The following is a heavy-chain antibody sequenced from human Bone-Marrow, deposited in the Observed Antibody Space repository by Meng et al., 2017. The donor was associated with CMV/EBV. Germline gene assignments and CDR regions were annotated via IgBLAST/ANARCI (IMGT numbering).Heavy chain of an antibody. J-gene: IGHJ5*02. CDR1: GGPISGYY. CDR2: IYYSGST. V-gene: IGHV4-59*01. D-gene: IGHD5-12*01. Sequence: GSLRLSCTVSGGPISGYYWSWVRQPPGKGLEWIGYIYYSGSTNYNPSLKSRVTISVDTSKNQFSLKLTSVTAADTAVYYCASLWGSGYDYAFDPWGQGTVVTVSS. CDR3: ASLWGSGYDYAFDP.